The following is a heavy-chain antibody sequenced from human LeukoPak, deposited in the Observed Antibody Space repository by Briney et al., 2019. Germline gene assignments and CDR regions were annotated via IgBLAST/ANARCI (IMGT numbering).Heavy chain of an antibody. J-gene: IGHJ4*02. CDR1: GYSFSAYD. V-gene: IGHV3-30*18. CDR3: AKFRSYYVDY. D-gene: IGHD3-10*02. CDR2: ISHDGSQT. Sequence: GRSLRLPCTASGYSFSAYDIHWVRQAPGKGLEWVAAISHDGSQTFYADSVKGRFTISRDNPRNTLFLQMNSLRTEDTAVYYCAKFRSYYVDYWGQGTQVMVSS.